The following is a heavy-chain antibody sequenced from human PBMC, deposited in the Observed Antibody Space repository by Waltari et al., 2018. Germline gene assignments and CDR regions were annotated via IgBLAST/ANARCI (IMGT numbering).Heavy chain of an antibody. CDR3: ARAPEPAHYYYYMDV. Sequence: QVQLVQSGAEVKKPGASVKVSCKASGYTFTSYAIHWVRQATGQGREWMGWMNPNSGNTGYAQKFQGRVTMTRNTSISTAYMELSSLRSEDTAVYYCARAPEPAHYYYYMDVWGKGTTVTVSS. J-gene: IGHJ6*03. CDR2: MNPNSGNT. CDR1: GYTFTSYA. D-gene: IGHD1-1*01. V-gene: IGHV1-8*01.